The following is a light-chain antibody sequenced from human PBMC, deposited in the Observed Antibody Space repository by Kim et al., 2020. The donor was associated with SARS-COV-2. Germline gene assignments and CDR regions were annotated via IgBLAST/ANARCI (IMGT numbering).Light chain of an antibody. CDR2: HDS. V-gene: IGLV3-21*01. Sequence: APGKTARITCGGDNIGSKSVHWYQQRSGRAPGLVMYHDSDRPSGIPERFSGSNSGNTATLTISRVEAGDEADYYCQVWESSSDHYVFGTGTKVTVL. CDR1: NIGSKS. J-gene: IGLJ1*01. CDR3: QVWESSSDHYV.